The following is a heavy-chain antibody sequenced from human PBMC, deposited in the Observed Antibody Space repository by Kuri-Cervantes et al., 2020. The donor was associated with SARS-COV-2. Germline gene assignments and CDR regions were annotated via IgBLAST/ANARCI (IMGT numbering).Heavy chain of an antibody. V-gene: IGHV3-23*01. CDR2: ISGSGGTT. D-gene: IGHD2-21*02. CDR1: GLTFYSYA. CDR3: AKDQGGFMVVTAFDS. Sequence: ATSGLTFYSYAMTWVRQVPGKGLEWVATISGSGGTTYYADSVKGRFTISRDNPKNTLSLQMNGLRGDDTAVYYCAKDQGGFMVVTAFDSWGQGTLVTVSS. J-gene: IGHJ4*02.